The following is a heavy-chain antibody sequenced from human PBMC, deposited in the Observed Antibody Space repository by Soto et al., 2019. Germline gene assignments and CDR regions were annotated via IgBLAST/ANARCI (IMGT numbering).Heavy chain of an antibody. J-gene: IGHJ6*02. Sequence: ASVKVSCKASGYTFTSYYMHWVRQAPGQGLEWMGIINPSGGSTSYAQKFQGRVTMTRDTSTCTVYMELSSLRSEDTAVYYCARGHVLRFLEWSVAPYYGMDVWGQGTTVTVSS. CDR1: GYTFTSYY. CDR2: INPSGGST. CDR3: ARGHVLRFLEWSVAPYYGMDV. D-gene: IGHD3-3*01. V-gene: IGHV1-46*01.